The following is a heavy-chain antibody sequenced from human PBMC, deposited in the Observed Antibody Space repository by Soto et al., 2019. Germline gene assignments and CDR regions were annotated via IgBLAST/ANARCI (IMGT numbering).Heavy chain of an antibody. CDR2: ISSRSTNT. CDR1: GFTFSSFS. J-gene: IGHJ4*02. Sequence: GGSLRLSCAASGFTFSSFSMNWVRQIPGKGLEWVAYISSRSTNTYYADSVKGRFTFSRDNGKNALYLQMNSLRDEDTAVYYCARAPYYYDRSGYVRIFEYWGQGNLVTVSS. CDR3: ARAPYYYDRSGYVRIFEY. V-gene: IGHV3-48*02. D-gene: IGHD3-22*01.